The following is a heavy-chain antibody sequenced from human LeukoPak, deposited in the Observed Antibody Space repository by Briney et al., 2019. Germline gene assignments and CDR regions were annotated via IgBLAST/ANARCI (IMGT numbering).Heavy chain of an antibody. Sequence: GGSLRLSCAASGSNFGSYAMNWVRQAPGKGLEWVSSISSGSSFIYYADSVKGRFTISRDNAKNSLYLQMNSLRAEDTAIYYCARDQGGERWFDPWGQGTLVTVPS. D-gene: IGHD3-16*01. CDR1: GSNFGSYA. J-gene: IGHJ5*02. V-gene: IGHV3-21*01. CDR2: ISSGSSFI. CDR3: ARDQGGERWFDP.